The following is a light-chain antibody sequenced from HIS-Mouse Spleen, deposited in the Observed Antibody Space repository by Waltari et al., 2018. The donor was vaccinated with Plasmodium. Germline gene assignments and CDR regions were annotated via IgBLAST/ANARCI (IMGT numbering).Light chain of an antibody. CDR3: CSYAGSYTYV. Sequence: QSALTQPRSVSGSPGQSVTISCTGTSSDVGGYNYVSWYQQHPGKAPKLMIYDVSKRPSGVPCRVSGFKSGTTASLTISGLQAEDEADYYCCSYAGSYTYVFGTGTKVTVL. J-gene: IGLJ1*01. CDR1: SSDVGGYNY. CDR2: DVS. V-gene: IGLV2-11*01.